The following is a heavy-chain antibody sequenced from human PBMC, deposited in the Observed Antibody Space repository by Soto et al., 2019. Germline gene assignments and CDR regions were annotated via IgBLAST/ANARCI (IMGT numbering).Heavy chain of an antibody. CDR3: ARDGGYCTNGVCYMYYFDY. CDR1: GGSISSSSYY. V-gene: IGHV4-39*07. J-gene: IGHJ4*02. Sequence: SETLSLTCTVSGGSISSSSYYWGWIRQPPGKGLEWIGSIYYSGSTYYNPSLKSRVTISVDTSKNQFSLKLSSVTAADTAVYYCARDGGYCTNGVCYMYYFDYWGQGTLVTVSS. CDR2: IYYSGST. D-gene: IGHD2-8*01.